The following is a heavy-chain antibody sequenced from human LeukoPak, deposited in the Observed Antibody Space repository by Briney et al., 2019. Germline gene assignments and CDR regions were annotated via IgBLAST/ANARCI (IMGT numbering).Heavy chain of an antibody. Sequence: GGSLRFSCAASGFTFSSYAMSWVRQAPGKGLEWVSAISGSGGSTYYADSVKGRFTISRDNSKNTLYLQMNSLRAEDTAVYYCAKGPTVTTSGDYWGQGTLVTVSS. J-gene: IGHJ4*02. V-gene: IGHV3-23*01. CDR2: ISGSGGST. D-gene: IGHD4-17*01. CDR1: GFTFSSYA. CDR3: AKGPTVTTSGDY.